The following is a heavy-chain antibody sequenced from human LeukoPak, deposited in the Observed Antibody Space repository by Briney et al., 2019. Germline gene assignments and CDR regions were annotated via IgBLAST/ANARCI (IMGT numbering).Heavy chain of an antibody. CDR1: GFAFAGVA. V-gene: IGHV3-49*04. Sequence: GGSLRLSCTTSGFAFAGVAMRCVRQPAGKGLEWVGFIRRRAYGGAAEYAASVKGRFIISRDDSKGIAYLQMNSLKTEDTAVYYCSRNGLVDFDYWGQGSRVIVSP. J-gene: IGHJ4*02. CDR2: IRRRAYGGAA. CDR3: SRNGLVDFDY.